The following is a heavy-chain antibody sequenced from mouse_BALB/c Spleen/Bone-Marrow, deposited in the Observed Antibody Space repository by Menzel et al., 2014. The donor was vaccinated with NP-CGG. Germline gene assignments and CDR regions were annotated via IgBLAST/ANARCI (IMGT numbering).Heavy chain of an antibody. V-gene: IGHV2-9*02. J-gene: IGHJ3*01. D-gene: IGHD2-4*01. CDR1: GFSLTSYG. Sequence: VQVVESGPGLVAPSQRLSIPCTVSGFSLTSYGVHWVRQPPGKGLEWLGVIWAGGSTNYNSALMSRLSISKDNSKSQVFLKMNSLQTDDTAMYYCASMITTAWFAYWGQGTLVTVSA. CDR2: IWAGGST. CDR3: ASMITTAWFAY.